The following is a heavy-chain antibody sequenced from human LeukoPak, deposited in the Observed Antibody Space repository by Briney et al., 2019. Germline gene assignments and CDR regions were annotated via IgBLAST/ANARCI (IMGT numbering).Heavy chain of an antibody. D-gene: IGHD3-22*01. Sequence: GESLTLSSSGSAYSFTSYWIGWVRQMPGKGLEWMGIIYPGDSDTRYSPSFQGQVTITADKSISTAYLQWSSLKASDTAMYYCARQADTMIVVVSAFDIWGQGTMVTVSS. CDR1: AYSFTSYW. CDR3: ARQADTMIVVVSAFDI. CDR2: IYPGDSDT. J-gene: IGHJ3*02. V-gene: IGHV5-51*01.